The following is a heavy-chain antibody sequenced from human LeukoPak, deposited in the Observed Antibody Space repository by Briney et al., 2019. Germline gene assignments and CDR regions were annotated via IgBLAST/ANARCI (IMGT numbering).Heavy chain of an antibody. D-gene: IGHD6-6*01. Sequence: ASVKVSCKASGYTFTGYSMHWVRQAPGQGLEWMGWINPNSGGTNYAQKFQGRVTMTRDTSISTAYKELSRLRSDDTAVYYCARDRVAARPGDYWGQGTLVTVSS. J-gene: IGHJ4*02. CDR2: INPNSGGT. CDR3: ARDRVAARPGDY. V-gene: IGHV1-2*02. CDR1: GYTFTGYS.